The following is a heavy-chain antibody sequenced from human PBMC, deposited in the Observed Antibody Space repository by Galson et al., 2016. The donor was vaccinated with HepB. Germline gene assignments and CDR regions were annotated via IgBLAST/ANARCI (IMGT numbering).Heavy chain of an antibody. V-gene: IGHV3-30-3*01. Sequence: SLRLSCAASGFTFYTFAMHWVRQSPGKGPECVAVISFDGNNKYYADSVRGRFSISRDNPRNTLYLQMNSLTAEDTAVYHCARGETGTTLDWGQGSLVTVSS. CDR2: ISFDGNNK. D-gene: IGHD1-7*01. CDR3: ARGETGTTLD. J-gene: IGHJ4*02. CDR1: GFTFYTFA.